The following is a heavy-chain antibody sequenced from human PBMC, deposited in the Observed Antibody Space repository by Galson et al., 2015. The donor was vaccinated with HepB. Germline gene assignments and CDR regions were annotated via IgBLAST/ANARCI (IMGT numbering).Heavy chain of an antibody. J-gene: IGHJ4*02. Sequence: VKVSCKASGGTFSSYAISWVRQAPGQGLEGMGRIIPILGIANYAQKFQGRVTITADKSTSTAYMELSSLRSEDTAVYYCAKQDPYYYDSSGWVYWGQGTLVTVSS. CDR1: GGTFSSYA. CDR3: AKQDPYYYDSSGWVY. D-gene: IGHD3-22*01. V-gene: IGHV1-69*10. CDR2: IIPILGIA.